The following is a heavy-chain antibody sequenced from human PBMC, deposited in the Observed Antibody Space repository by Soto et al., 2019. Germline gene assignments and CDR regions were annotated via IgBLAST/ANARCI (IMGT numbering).Heavy chain of an antibody. V-gene: IGHV3-21*01. CDR2: ISSSSSYI. CDR3: ARDGDVDTASNAFDI. D-gene: IGHD5-18*01. Sequence: GGSLRLSCAASGFTFSSYSMNWVRQAPGKGLEWVSSISSSSSYIYYADSVKGRFTISRDNAKNSLYLQMNSLRAEDTAVYYCARDGDVDTASNAFDIWRQGTMVTVSS. CDR1: GFTFSSYS. J-gene: IGHJ3*02.